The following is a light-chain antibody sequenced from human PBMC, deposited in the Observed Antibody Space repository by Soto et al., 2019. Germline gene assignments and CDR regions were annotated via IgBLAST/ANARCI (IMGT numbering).Light chain of an antibody. CDR3: HHCIAGWT. Sequence: DLQSAESGSCVDAGGRGRVTINCRASQGISSWLAWYQQKPGKAPKLLIYAASSLQSGVPSRFRGSGSETEFTLTLCRLHPDDFATYYCHHCIAGWTFGQGTKVDI. CDR1: QGISSW. V-gene: IGKV1-12*01. CDR2: AAS. J-gene: IGKJ1*01.